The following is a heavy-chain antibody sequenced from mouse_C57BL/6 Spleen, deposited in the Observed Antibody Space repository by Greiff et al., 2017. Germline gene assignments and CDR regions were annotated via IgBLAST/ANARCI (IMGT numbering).Heavy chain of an antibody. Sequence: QVQLQQSGPELVKPGASVKISCKASGYAFSSSWMNWVKQRPGKGLEWIGRIYPGGGGTNYNGKFKGKATLTADKSSSTAYMQLSSLTSEDSADYASASWTTVVYAMDYWGQGTSVTVSS. J-gene: IGHJ4*01. CDR3: ASWTTVVYAMDY. CDR1: GYAFSSSW. CDR2: IYPGGGGT. V-gene: IGHV1-82*01. D-gene: IGHD1-1*01.